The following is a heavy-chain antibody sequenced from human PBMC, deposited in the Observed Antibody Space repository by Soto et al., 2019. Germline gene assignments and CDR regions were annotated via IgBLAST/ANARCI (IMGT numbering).Heavy chain of an antibody. J-gene: IGHJ4*02. CDR2: IYYSGST. D-gene: IGHD2-8*01. CDR1: GGSISSYY. V-gene: IGHV4-59*01. CDR3: ARGGDGFDY. Sequence: QVQLQESGPGLVEPSETLSLTCTVSGGSISSYYWSWIRQPPGKGLEWIGYIYYSGSTNYNPSLKSRVTISVDTSKNQFSLKLSSVTAADTAVYYCARGGDGFDYWGQGTLVTVSS.